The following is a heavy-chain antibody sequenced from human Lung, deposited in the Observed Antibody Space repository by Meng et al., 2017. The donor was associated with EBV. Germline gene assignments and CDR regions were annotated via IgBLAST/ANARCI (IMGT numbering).Heavy chain of an antibody. J-gene: IGHJ4*02. V-gene: IGHV4-31*01. Sequence: HVQLQGSGPGRVNPSQTLSLTCTVSGGSISSGGHYWSWIRQHPGKSLEWIGYIYYSGSTYYNPSLKSLVSISVDTSNNQFSLKLSSVTAADTAVYYCARAVDTGYFDYWGQGTLVTVSS. D-gene: IGHD5-18*01. CDR2: IYYSGST. CDR3: ARAVDTGYFDY. CDR1: GGSISSGGHY.